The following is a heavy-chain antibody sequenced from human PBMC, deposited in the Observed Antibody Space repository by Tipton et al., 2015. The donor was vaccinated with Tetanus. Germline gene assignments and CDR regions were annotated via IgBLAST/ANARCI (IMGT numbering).Heavy chain of an antibody. D-gene: IGHD4-17*01. J-gene: IGHJ4*02. CDR1: GLTFSSYT. V-gene: IGHV3-21*06. CDR3: ASSTVTR. Sequence: SLRLSCAASGLTFSSYTMNWVRQAPGKGLEWVSSISSGDSYIYYADSVRGRFTISRDNANNLLYLQMSSLRREDTAVYYCASSTVTRWGPGTLVTVSS. CDR2: ISSGDSYI.